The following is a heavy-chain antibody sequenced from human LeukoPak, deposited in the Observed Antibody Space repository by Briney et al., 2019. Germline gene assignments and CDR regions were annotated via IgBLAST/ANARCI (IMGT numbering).Heavy chain of an antibody. CDR3: ARRLGGLHDY. D-gene: IGHD3-16*01. CDR2: IYYSGDT. CDR1: GDSISSSTSY. V-gene: IGHV4-39*01. Sequence: ASETLSLTCTVSGDSISSSTSYWGWLRQPPGKGLEWIGTIYYSGDTYYNPSLTSRVTISLDTSKNQFSLNLSSVTAADTALYYCARRLGGLHDYWGQGTLVTASS. J-gene: IGHJ4*02.